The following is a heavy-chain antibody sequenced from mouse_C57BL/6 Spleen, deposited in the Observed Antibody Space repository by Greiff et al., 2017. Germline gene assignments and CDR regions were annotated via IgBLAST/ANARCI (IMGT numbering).Heavy chain of an antibody. D-gene: IGHD1-1*01. J-gene: IGHJ3*01. Sequence: QVQLQQSGPGLVQPSQSLSITCTVSGFSLTSYGVHWVRQSPGKGLEWLGVIWSGGSTDYNAAFISRLSISNDNTKSQVFFRMNSLQDDDTSKYYCARDYYGSTLFADWGQGTLVTVAA. V-gene: IGHV2-2*01. CDR2: IWSGGST. CDR3: ARDYYGSTLFAD. CDR1: GFSLTSYG.